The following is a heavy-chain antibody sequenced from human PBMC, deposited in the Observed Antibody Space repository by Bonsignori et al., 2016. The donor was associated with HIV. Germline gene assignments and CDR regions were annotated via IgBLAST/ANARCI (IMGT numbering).Heavy chain of an antibody. J-gene: IGHJ3*02. Sequence: WVRQAPGQGLEWMGWINPNRGGTNYAQKFQGRVTMTRDTSISTAYMDLSRLRFDDTAVYYCARGRAQGGGAFDIWGQGTMVTVSS. CDR2: INPNRGGT. D-gene: IGHD1-26*01. V-gene: IGHV1-2*02. CDR3: ARGRAQGGGAFDI.